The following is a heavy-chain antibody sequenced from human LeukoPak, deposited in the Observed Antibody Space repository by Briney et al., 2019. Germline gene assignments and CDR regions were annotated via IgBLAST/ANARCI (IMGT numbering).Heavy chain of an antibody. CDR2: ISYDGSNK. D-gene: IGHD4-23*01. V-gene: IGHV3-30-3*01. CDR1: GFTFSSYA. J-gene: IGHJ4*02. CDR3: ELNGGNSDWNY. Sequence: GRSLRLSCAASGFTFSSYAMHWVRQVPGKGLEWVAVISYDGSNKYYADSVKGRFTISRDNSKNTLYLQMNSLRAEDTAVYYCELNGGNSDWNYWGQGTLVTVSS.